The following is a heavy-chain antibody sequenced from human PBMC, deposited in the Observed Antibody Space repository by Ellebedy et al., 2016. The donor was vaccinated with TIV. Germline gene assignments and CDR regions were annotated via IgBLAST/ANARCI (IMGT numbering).Heavy chain of an antibody. CDR3: AKGYCGSTSCYAFDI. J-gene: IGHJ3*02. D-gene: IGHD2-2*01. CDR1: GFTFSNYA. Sequence: PGGSLRLSFAASGFTFSNYAMSWVRQAPGKGLEWVSTISGTVGTTYDAESVRGRFTISRDNSKNTLFVQMNSLRVEDTAVYYCAKGYCGSTSCYAFDIWGQGTMVTVSS. V-gene: IGHV3-23*01. CDR2: ISGTVGTT.